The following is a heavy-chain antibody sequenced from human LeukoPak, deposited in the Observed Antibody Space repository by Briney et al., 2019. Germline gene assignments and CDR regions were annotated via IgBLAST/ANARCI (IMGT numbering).Heavy chain of an antibody. CDR3: ARQMRLWLGQHNGNFDY. V-gene: IGHV4-59*08. CDR1: GVSISSYY. CDR2: IYYSVST. J-gene: IGHJ4*02. Sequence: SETLSLTCTVSGVSISSYYSSCVRQPPGKGLERSWYIYYSVSTYYNPSLKGRVTISLDTSKNQCSLKMSTVPAADTAVYYCARQMRLWLGQHNGNFDYWRQGTLVTVSS. D-gene: IGHD3-10*01.